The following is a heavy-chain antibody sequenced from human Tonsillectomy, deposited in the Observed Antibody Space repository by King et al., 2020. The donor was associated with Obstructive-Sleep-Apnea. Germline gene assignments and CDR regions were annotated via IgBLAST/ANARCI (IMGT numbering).Heavy chain of an antibody. Sequence: VQLVESGGDLVQPGGSLRLSCAASGFTVSSNYMSWVRQAPGKGLEWVSVIYSGGRTYYADSVKDRFTISRDNSKNTLYLQMNNVRAEDTAIYYCARMGGMIRGVIIDYFDYWGQGTLVTVSS. CDR2: IYSGGRT. CDR3: ARMGGMIRGVIIDYFDY. J-gene: IGHJ4*02. V-gene: IGHV3-66*01. D-gene: IGHD3-10*01. CDR1: GFTVSSNY.